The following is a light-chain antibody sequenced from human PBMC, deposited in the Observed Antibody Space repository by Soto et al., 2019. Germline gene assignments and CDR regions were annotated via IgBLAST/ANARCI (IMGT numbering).Light chain of an antibody. CDR2: ANR. Sequence: QSVLTQPPSVSGAPGQRVTFSCTGSSSNIGAGFDVHWYQQLPGTAPKLLMYANRNRPSGVPDRFSGSKSGTSASLAITGLQAEDEADYYCHSYDSSLSGWVFGGGTQLTVL. J-gene: IGLJ3*02. CDR1: SSNIGAGFD. CDR3: HSYDSSLSGWV. V-gene: IGLV1-40*01.